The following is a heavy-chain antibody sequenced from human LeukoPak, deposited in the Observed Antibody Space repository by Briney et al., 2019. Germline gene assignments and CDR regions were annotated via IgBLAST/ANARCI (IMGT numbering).Heavy chain of an antibody. V-gene: IGHV3-30*02. CDR1: GFTFSSYG. D-gene: IGHD6-13*01. J-gene: IGHJ4*01. CDR2: IRYDGSNK. Sequence: GGSLRLSCAASGFTFSSYGMHWVRQAPGKGLEWVAFIRYDGSNKYYADSVKGRFTISRDNSKNTLYLQMNSLRAEDTAVYYCAKDRFQQQLALDYWGHGTLVTVSS. CDR3: AKDRFQQQLALDY.